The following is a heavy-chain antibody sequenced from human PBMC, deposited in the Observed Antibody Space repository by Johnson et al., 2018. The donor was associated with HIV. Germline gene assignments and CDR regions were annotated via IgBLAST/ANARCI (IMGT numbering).Heavy chain of an antibody. Sequence: QVQLVESGGGVVQPGRSLRLSCAASGFTFSSYGMRWVRQAPGKGLEWVAVISYDGSNKYYADSVKGRFTISRDNSKNTLYLQMNSLRAEDTAVYYCARDGRDVVTRGGFDVWGPGTVVTVSS. CDR3: ARDGRDVVTRGGFDV. CDR1: GFTFSSYG. CDR2: ISYDGSNK. V-gene: IGHV3-30*03. J-gene: IGHJ3*01. D-gene: IGHD4-23*01.